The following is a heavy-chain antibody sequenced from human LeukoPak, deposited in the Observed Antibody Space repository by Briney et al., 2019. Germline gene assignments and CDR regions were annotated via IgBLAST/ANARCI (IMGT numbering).Heavy chain of an antibody. D-gene: IGHD6-13*01. J-gene: IGHJ4*02. V-gene: IGHV1-3*01. Sequence: GASVKVSCKASGYTFTSYAMHWVRQAPGQRLEWMGWINAGNGNTKYSQKFQGRVTITWDTSASTAYMELSSLRSEDTAVYYCARRIAAAGTIDYWGQGTLVTVSS. CDR3: ARRIAAAGTIDY. CDR1: GYTFTSYA. CDR2: INAGNGNT.